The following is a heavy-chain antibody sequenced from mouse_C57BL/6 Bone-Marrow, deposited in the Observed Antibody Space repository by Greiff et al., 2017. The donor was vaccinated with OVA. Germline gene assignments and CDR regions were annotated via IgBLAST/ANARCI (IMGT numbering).Heavy chain of an antibody. Sequence: VQLQQPGAELVKPGASVKLSCKASGYTFTSYWMQWVKQRPGQGLEWIGEIDPSDSYTNYNQQFKGKATLTVDTSSSTAYMQLSSLTSEDSAVYYCASSYLGYWGQGTTLTVSS. CDR3: ASSYLGY. J-gene: IGHJ2*01. CDR2: IDPSDSYT. CDR1: GYTFTSYW. V-gene: IGHV1-50*01.